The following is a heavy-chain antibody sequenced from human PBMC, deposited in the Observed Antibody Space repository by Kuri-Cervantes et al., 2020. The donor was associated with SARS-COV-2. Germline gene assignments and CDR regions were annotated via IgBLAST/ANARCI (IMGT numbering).Heavy chain of an antibody. D-gene: IGHD1-26*01. CDR3: ARHLGWELPSDY. Sequence: GGSLRLSCEGSGYSFISYWIGWVRQMPGKGLEWMGIIFPGDSDTTYSPSFQGQVTISADKSISTAYLQWSSLKASDTAMYYCARHLGWELPSDYWGQGTLVTVSS. CDR2: IFPGDSDT. V-gene: IGHV5-51*01. CDR1: GYSFISYW. J-gene: IGHJ4*02.